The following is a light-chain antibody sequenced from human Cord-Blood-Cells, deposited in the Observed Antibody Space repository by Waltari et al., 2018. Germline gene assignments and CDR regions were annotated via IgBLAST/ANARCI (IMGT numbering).Light chain of an antibody. CDR2: EGS. CDR3: CSYAGSSTWV. J-gene: IGLJ3*02. CDR1: SSDVGSYNL. Sequence: QSALTQPASVSGSPGQSITISCTGTSSDVGSYNLVSCYQQHPGKASKLMIYEGSKRPSGVSNRFSGSKSGNTASLTISGLQAEDEADYYCCSYAGSSTWVFGGGTKLTVL. V-gene: IGLV2-23*01.